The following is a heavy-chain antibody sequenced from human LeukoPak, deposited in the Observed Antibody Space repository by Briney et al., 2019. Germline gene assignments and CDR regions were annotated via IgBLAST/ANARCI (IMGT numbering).Heavy chain of an antibody. V-gene: IGHV4-39*07. CDR2: IFYSGST. Sequence: SETLSLTCTVSGGSISTSNYYWGWIRQPPGKGLEWIGNIFYSGSTYYSPSVKSRVTISVDTSKNQFSLKLSSVTAADTAVYYCARSKDILTGYCFDYWGQGTLVTVSS. CDR3: ARSKDILTGYCFDY. J-gene: IGHJ4*02. D-gene: IGHD3-9*01. CDR1: GGSISTSNYY.